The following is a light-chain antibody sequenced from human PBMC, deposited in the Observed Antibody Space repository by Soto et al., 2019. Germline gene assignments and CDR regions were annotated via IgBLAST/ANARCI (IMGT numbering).Light chain of an antibody. CDR2: EVS. J-gene: IGLJ1*01. CDR1: SSDVGSYDF. Sequence: QSVLTQPASVSGSPGPSITMSCTGTSSDVGSYDFVSWYQQHPGKAPTLLSYEVSNRPSGVSASFSGSKSDNTASLTISGLQAADEADYFCSSYSSSTVRYVFGSGTKGTVL. V-gene: IGLV2-14*01. CDR3: SSYSSSTVRYV.